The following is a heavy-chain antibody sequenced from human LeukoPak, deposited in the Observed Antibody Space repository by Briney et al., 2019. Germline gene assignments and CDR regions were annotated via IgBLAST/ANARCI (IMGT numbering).Heavy chain of an antibody. V-gene: IGHV3-9*01. CDR1: GFTFDDYA. CDR3: AKSSSGVSPYYGMDV. CDR2: ISWNSGTI. J-gene: IGHJ6*02. Sequence: GGSLRLSCAASGFTFDDYAMHWVRQAPGKGLEWVSGISWNSGTIGYADSVKGRFTISRDNAKNSLYLQMNSLRAEDTAVYYCAKSSSGVSPYYGMDVWGQGTTVTVSS.